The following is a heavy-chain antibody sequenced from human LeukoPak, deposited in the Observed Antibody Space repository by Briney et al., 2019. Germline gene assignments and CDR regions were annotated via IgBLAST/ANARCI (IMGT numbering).Heavy chain of an antibody. J-gene: IGHJ4*02. CDR2: INPSGGRI. V-gene: IGHV1-46*01. CDR1: GYTFTSYY. D-gene: IGHD2-15*01. CDR3: AREAYCSGGSCYSVGFDY. Sequence: ASVKVSCKASGYTFTSYYMHWVRQAPGQGLEWMGIINPSGGRINYTQKIQGRVTMTRDTSTSTVYMELSSLRSEDTAVYYCAREAYCSGGSCYSVGFDYWGQGTLVIVSS.